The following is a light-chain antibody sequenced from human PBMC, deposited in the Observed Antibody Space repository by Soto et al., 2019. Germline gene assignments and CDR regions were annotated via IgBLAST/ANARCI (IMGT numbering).Light chain of an antibody. CDR3: QVWDSSSDHWV. V-gene: IGLV2-8*01. Sequence: QSALTQPPSASGSPGQSVTISCTGTSSDIGGYNFVSWYQQHPGKAPKLMIDEVNKRPSGVPDRFSGSKSGNTASLTVSGLQAEDEADYYCQVWDSSSDHWVFGGGTKLTVL. CDR1: SSDIGGYNF. J-gene: IGLJ3*02. CDR2: EVN.